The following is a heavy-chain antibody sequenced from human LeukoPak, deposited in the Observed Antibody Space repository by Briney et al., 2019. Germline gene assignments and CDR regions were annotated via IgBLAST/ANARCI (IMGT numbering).Heavy chain of an antibody. CDR3: AKGPAQGYCSGGSCYRTYYFDY. J-gene: IGHJ4*02. V-gene: IGHV3-23*01. CDR1: GFTFSNYA. CDR2: ISGSGGST. Sequence: GGYLRLSCAASGFTFSNYAMSWVRQAPGKGLEWVSAISGSGGSTYYADSVKGRFTISRDNSKNTLYLQMNSLRAEDTAVYYCAKGPAQGYCSGGSCYRTYYFDYWGQGTLVTVSS. D-gene: IGHD2-15*01.